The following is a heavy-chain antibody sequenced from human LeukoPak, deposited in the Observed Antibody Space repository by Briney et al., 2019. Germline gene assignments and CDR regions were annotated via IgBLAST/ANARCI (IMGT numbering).Heavy chain of an antibody. J-gene: IGHJ4*02. CDR3: AKASGGGYAGDFDY. D-gene: IGHD5-12*01. Sequence: QPGGSLRLSCAASGFTFDDYAMHWVRQAPGKGLEWVSGISWNSGSIGYADSVKGRFTIFRDNAKNSLYLQMNSLRAEDTALYYCAKASGGGYAGDFDYWGQGTLVTVSS. CDR1: GFTFDDYA. V-gene: IGHV3-9*01. CDR2: ISWNSGSI.